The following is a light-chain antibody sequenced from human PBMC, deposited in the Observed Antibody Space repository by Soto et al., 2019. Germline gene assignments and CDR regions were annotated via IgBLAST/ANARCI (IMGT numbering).Light chain of an antibody. Sequence: SYELTQPPSVSVSPGQTASITCSGDKLGERYACWYQQKPGQSPVLVIYQDNRRPSGIPERFSGSNSGNSATLTISGTQAMDEADYYWQTWDSNSPWFGGGTKVTVL. CDR2: QDN. CDR1: KLGERY. CDR3: QTWDSNSPW. V-gene: IGLV3-1*01. J-gene: IGLJ3*02.